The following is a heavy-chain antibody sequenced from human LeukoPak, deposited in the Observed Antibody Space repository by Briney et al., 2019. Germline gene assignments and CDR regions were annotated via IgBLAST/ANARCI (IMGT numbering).Heavy chain of an antibody. D-gene: IGHD1-1*01. CDR3: ARVEATTGRNYHYYYMDV. CDR1: GFYFSGYS. Sequence: GGSLRLSCGASGFYFSGYSMNWVRQAPGKGLEWAASINSGSTYMYYGDSVKGRFTISRDNAKNSLHLQMDSLRVEDTAVYFCARVEATTGRNYHYYYMDVWGKGTTVTVSS. CDR2: INSGSTYM. J-gene: IGHJ6*03. V-gene: IGHV3-21*01.